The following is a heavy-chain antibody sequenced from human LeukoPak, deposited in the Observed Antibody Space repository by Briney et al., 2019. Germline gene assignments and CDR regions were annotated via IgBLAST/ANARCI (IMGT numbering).Heavy chain of an antibody. D-gene: IGHD1-26*01. V-gene: IGHV3-23*01. CDR1: GFTFSSYA. J-gene: IGHJ4*02. Sequence: PGGSLRLSCAASGFTFSSYAMSWVRQAPGKGLEWVSAISGSGGSTYYADSVKGRFTISRDNSKNTLYLQMNSLRAEDTAVYYCARWKWELHYFDYWGQGTLVTVSS. CDR2: ISGSGGST. CDR3: ARWKWELHYFDY.